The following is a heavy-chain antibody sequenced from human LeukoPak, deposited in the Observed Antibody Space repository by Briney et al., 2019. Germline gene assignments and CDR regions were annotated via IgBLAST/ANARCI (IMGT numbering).Heavy chain of an antibody. CDR2: INHSGST. D-gene: IGHD6-19*01. V-gene: IGHV4-34*01. Sequence: SETLSLTCAVYGGSFSGYYWSWIRQPPGKGLAWIGEINHSGSTNYNPSLKSRVTISVDTSKNQFSLKLSSVTAADTAVYYCARLARAVASFDYWGQGTLVTVSS. CDR3: ARLARAVASFDY. CDR1: GGSFSGYY. J-gene: IGHJ4*02.